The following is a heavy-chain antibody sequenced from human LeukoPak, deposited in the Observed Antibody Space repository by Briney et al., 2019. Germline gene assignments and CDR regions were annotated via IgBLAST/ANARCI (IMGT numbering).Heavy chain of an antibody. CDR2: INPNSGGT. V-gene: IGHV1-2*02. Sequence: ASVKVSCKAPGCTFSSYAISWVRPAPGQGLEWMGWINPNSGGTNYAQKFQGRVTMTRDTSISTAYMELSRLRSDDTAVYYCARDLEWLYPGGAFDIWGQGTMVTVSS. J-gene: IGHJ3*02. CDR3: ARDLEWLYPGGAFDI. CDR1: GCTFSSYA. D-gene: IGHD3-3*01.